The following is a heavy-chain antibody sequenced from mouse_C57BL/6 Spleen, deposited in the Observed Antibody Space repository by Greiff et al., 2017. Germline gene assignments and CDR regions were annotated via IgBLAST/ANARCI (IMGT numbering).Heavy chain of an antibody. CDR1: GFTFSSYA. D-gene: IGHD1-1*01. CDR2: ISDGGSYT. J-gene: IGHJ4*01. Sequence: EVKLVESGGGLVKPGGSLKLSCAASGFTFSSYAMSWVRQTPEKRLEWVATISDGGSYTYYPDNVKGRFTISRDNAKNNLYLQMSHLKSEDTAMYYCAKDRYYGSRGAMDYWGQGTSVTVSS. V-gene: IGHV5-4*01. CDR3: AKDRYYGSRGAMDY.